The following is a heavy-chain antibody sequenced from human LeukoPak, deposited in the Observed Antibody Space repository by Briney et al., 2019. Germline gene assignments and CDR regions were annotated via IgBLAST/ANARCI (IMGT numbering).Heavy chain of an antibody. V-gene: IGHV3-7*01. CDR2: MKQDGSEK. Sequence: PGGSLRLSCAASGFTFSSYWMSWVRQSPGKGLEWVANMKQDGSEKNYGDSVKCRFTISRDNAKNSLYLQMNSLRDEDTAVYYCARGLNWFDTWGQGILVIVSS. CDR3: ARGLNWFDT. CDR1: GFTFSSYW. J-gene: IGHJ5*02.